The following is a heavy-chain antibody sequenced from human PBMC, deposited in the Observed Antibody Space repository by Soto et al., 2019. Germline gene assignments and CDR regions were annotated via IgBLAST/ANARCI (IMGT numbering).Heavy chain of an antibody. CDR2: IYYSGST. D-gene: IGHD3-9*01. J-gene: IGHJ4*02. V-gene: IGHV4-59*01. CDR3: ASAHYDILTGYYNPFDY. Sequence: SETLSLTCTVSGGSISSYYWSWIRQPPGKGLEWIGYIYYSGSTNYNPSLKSRVTISVDTSKNQFSLKLSSVTAADTAVYYCASAHYDILTGYYNPFDYWGQGTLVTVSS. CDR1: GGSISSYY.